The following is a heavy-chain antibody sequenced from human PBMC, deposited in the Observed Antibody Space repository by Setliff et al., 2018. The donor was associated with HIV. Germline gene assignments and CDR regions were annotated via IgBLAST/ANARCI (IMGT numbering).Heavy chain of an antibody. CDR3: AKDPTYYFDSSGPYDAFDI. V-gene: IGHV3-33*06. CDR2: IWYDGSKK. Sequence: PGGSLRLSCVVSGFTFSSYGMHWVRQAPGKGLEWVAVIWYDGSKKYYAGTVQGRVNISRDNSKNTLYLQMDSLRAEDTAVYYCAKDPTYYFDSSGPYDAFDIWGQGTMVTVSS. CDR1: GFTFSSYG. D-gene: IGHD3-22*01. J-gene: IGHJ3*02.